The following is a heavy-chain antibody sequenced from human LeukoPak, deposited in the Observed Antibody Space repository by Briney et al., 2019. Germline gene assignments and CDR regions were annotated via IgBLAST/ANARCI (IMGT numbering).Heavy chain of an antibody. CDR2: INPNSGGT. CDR1: GYTFTGYY. J-gene: IGHJ6*02. V-gene: IGHV1-2*06. Sequence: ASVKVSCKASGYTFTGYYMHWVRQAPGQGLEWMGRINPNSGGTNYPQKFQGRVTMTRDTSISTAYMELSRLRSDDTAVYYCARDPLGETMVRGVTYYYYGMDVWGQGTTVTVSS. D-gene: IGHD3-10*01. CDR3: ARDPLGETMVRGVTYYYYGMDV.